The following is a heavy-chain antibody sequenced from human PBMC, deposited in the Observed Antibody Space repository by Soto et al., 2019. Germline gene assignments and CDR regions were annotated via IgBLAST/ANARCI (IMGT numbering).Heavy chain of an antibody. D-gene: IGHD2-2*01. J-gene: IGHJ6*02. CDR1: GGSISSYY. Sequence: PSETLSLTCTVSGGSISSYYWSWIRHPPGKGLEWIGYIYYSGSTYYNPSLKSRVTISVDTSKNQFSLKLSSVTAADTAVYYCARDGKYQLLNHYYGMDVWGQGTTVTVSS. V-gene: IGHV4-30-4*01. CDR3: ARDGKYQLLNHYYGMDV. CDR2: IYYSGST.